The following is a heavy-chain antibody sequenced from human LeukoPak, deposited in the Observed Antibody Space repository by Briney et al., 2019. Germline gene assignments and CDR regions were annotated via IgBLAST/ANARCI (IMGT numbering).Heavy chain of an antibody. D-gene: IGHD3-10*01. J-gene: IGHJ6*02. V-gene: IGHV3-30*18. Sequence: PGGSLRLSRAASGFSFSDYGMHWVRQAPGKGLEWVALLVYDGFYKYYADSVKGRFTISRDDSTNTVYLHLSSLRAEDTAVYYCAKDLIARVRGSPMDVWGQGTRVIVS. CDR1: GFSFSDYG. CDR2: LVYDGFYK. CDR3: AKDLIARVRGSPMDV.